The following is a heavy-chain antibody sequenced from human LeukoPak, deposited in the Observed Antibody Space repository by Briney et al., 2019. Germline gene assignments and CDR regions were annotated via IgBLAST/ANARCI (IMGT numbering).Heavy chain of an antibody. CDR2: IIPIFGTA. V-gene: IGHV1-69*13. D-gene: IGHD1-1*01. CDR1: GGTFSSYA. J-gene: IGHJ6*03. Sequence: SVKVSCKASGGTFSSYAISWVRQAPGQGLEWMGGIIPIFGTANYAQKFQGRVPITADESTSTAYMELSSLRSEDTAVYYCARAGTIPYYYYYMDVWGKGTTVTVSS. CDR3: ARAGTIPYYYYYMDV.